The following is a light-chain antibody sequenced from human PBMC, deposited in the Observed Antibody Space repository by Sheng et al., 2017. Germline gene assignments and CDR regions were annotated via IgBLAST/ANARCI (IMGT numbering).Light chain of an antibody. J-gene: IGLJ1*01. CDR1: SLRSYY. CDR2: GKN. Sequence: SELTQDPAVSVALGQTVRITCQGDSLRSYYASWYQQKPGQAPVLVIYGKNNRPSGIPDRFSGSSSGNTASLTITGAQAEDEADYYCNSRDSSGNHRGVFGTGTKVTVL. CDR3: NSRDSSGNHRGV. V-gene: IGLV3-19*01.